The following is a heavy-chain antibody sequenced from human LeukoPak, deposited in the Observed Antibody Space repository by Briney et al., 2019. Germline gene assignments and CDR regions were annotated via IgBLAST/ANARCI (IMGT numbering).Heavy chain of an antibody. J-gene: IGHJ4*02. CDR3: ARHGSSWYEKDYFDY. CDR1: GGSISSYY. D-gene: IGHD6-13*01. CDR2: IYYSGST. V-gene: IGHV4-59*08. Sequence: SESLSLTCTVSGGSISSYYWSWIRQPPGKGLEWIGYIYYSGSTNYNPSLKSRVTISVDTSKNQFSLKLSSVTAADTAVYYCARHGSSWYEKDYFDYWGQGTLVTVSS.